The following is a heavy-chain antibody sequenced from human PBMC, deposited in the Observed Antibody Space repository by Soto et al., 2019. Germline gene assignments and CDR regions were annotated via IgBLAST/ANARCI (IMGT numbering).Heavy chain of an antibody. Sequence: EMQLVESGGGLVQPGGSLRLSCAASGFTFSSYAMSWVRQAPGKGLGWASYISSSGSTIYYADSVKGRFTISRDSAKNSLYLQMNSLRAEDTAVYYCAREGSSGGIDYWGQGTLVTVSS. V-gene: IGHV3-48*03. CDR2: ISSSGSTI. CDR1: GFTFSSYA. CDR3: AREGSSGGIDY. J-gene: IGHJ4*02. D-gene: IGHD6-13*01.